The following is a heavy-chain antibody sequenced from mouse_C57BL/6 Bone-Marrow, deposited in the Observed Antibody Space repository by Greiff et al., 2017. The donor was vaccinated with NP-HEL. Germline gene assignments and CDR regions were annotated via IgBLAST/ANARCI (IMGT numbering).Heavy chain of an antibody. D-gene: IGHD2-4*01. CDR2: INPNNGGT. CDR3: ARSPIYYDYAGFAY. Sequence: VQLQQSGPELVKPGASVKISCKASGYTFTDYYMNWVKQSHGKSLEWIGDINPNNGGTSYNQKFKGKATLTVDKSSSTAYMELRSLTSEDSAVYYCARSPIYYDYAGFAYWGQGTLVTVSA. CDR1: GYTFTDYY. J-gene: IGHJ3*01. V-gene: IGHV1-26*01.